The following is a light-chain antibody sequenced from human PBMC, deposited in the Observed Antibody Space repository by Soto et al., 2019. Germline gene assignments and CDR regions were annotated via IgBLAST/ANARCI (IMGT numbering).Light chain of an antibody. CDR1: QSISSY. V-gene: IGKV1-39*01. CDR2: AAS. Sequence: DIQMTQSPSSLSASVGDRVTITCRASQSISSYLNWYQQKPGKAPKLLIYAASSLQSGVPSRFSGSGSGTDFTLTISSLQPEDFATYYCQQSYSTLGAFGQGTRLEN. J-gene: IGKJ5*01. CDR3: QQSYSTLGA.